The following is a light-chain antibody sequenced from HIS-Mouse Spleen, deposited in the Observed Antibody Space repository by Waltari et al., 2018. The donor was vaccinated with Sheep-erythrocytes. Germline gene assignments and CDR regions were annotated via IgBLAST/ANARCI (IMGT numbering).Light chain of an antibody. CDR3: QPSYSTPPT. J-gene: IGKJ4*01. CDR2: AAS. Sequence: DIQITQSPSSLSASVGDRFTITCRASQSSSSYLNWYQQKPGKAPKLLIDAASSLQSGVPSRFSVSGSGTDFTLTISSLQPEDFATYYCQPSYSTPPTFGGGTKVEIK. V-gene: IGKV1-39*01. CDR1: QSSSSY.